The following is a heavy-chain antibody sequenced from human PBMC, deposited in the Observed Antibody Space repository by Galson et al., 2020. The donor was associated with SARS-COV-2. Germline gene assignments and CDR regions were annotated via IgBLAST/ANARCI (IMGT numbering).Heavy chain of an antibody. V-gene: IGHV6-1*01. CDR3: ARLTDMAMFGETNGPFDI. CDR1: GDSVSSNSAA. CDR2: TYYRSKWFN. J-gene: IGHJ3*02. D-gene: IGHD3-3*01. Sequence: SQTLSLTCAISGDSVSSNSAAWTWIRQSPSRGLEWLGMTYYRSKWFNDYAVSVKSRITINPDTSKNQFSLQLNSVTPEDTAVYYCARLTDMAMFGETNGPFDIWAQGTMVTVSS.